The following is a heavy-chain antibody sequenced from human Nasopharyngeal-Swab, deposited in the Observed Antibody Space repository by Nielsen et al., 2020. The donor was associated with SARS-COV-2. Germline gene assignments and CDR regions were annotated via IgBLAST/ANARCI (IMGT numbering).Heavy chain of an antibody. CDR2: IYYSGST. CDR3: ASEEDIVVVPAATGAFDI. J-gene: IGHJ3*02. V-gene: IGHV4-39*01. Sequence: SETLSLTCTVSGGSISSSSYYWGRIRQPPGKGLEWIGSIYYSGSTYYNPSLKSRVTISVDTSKNQFSLKLSSVTAADTAVYYCASEEDIVVVPAATGAFDIWGQGTMVTVSS. D-gene: IGHD2-2*01. CDR1: GGSISSSSYY.